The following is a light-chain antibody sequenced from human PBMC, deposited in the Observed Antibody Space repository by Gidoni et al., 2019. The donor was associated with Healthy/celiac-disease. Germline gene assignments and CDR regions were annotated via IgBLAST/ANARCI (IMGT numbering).Light chain of an antibody. V-gene: IGKV1-39*01. CDR2: AAS. CDR1: QSISSY. CDR3: QQSYSTPRT. J-gene: IGKJ1*01. Sequence: DIQMTQSLSSLSASVGDRVTITCRAIQSISSYLNWYPQKPGKSPKLLIYAASSLQSGVPSRFSGSGSGTDFTLTISSLQPEDFATYYCQQSYSTPRTFGQGTKVEIK.